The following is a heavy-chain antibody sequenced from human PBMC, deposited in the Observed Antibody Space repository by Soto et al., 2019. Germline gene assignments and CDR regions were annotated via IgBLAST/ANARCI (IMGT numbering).Heavy chain of an antibody. J-gene: IGHJ5*02. CDR1: GGSISSYY. CDR3: ARVAAMSVRGWFDP. Sequence: SETLSLTCTVSGGSISSYYWSWIRQPPGKGLEWIGYIYYSGSTNYNPSLKSRVTISVDTSKNQFSLKLSSVTAADTAVYYCARVAAMSVRGWFDPWGQGTLVTVSS. CDR2: IYYSGST. D-gene: IGHD5-18*01. V-gene: IGHV4-59*01.